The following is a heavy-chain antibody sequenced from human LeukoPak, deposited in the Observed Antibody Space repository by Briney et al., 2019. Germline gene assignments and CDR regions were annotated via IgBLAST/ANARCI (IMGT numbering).Heavy chain of an antibody. CDR1: GGSISSSNW. D-gene: IGHD4/OR15-4a*01. CDR2: IYQSGST. J-gene: IGHJ4*02. V-gene: IGHV4-4*02. Sequence: SETLSLACAVSGGSISSSNWWNWVRQPPGKGLEWIGEIYQSGSTNYNPSLKSRVTISVDKSENQFSLNLTSVTAADTAVYYCGSKKYDDYGEFDYWGQGILVTVSS. CDR3: GSKKYDDYGEFDY.